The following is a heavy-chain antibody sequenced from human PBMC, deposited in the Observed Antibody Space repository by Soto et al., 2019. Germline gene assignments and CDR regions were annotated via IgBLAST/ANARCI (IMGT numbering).Heavy chain of an antibody. Sequence: QVQLVESGGGVVQPGRSLRLSCAASGFRFSDYGIHWVRQAPGKGLEWLALISYDGSKKFYTDSVKGRFTISRDNSKNTMYRQIDRLRAEDTAVYYCAKMDADLLPYYYYGMDVWGQGNTVTVSS. J-gene: IGHJ6*01. CDR1: GFRFSDYG. CDR3: AKMDADLLPYYYYGMDV. CDR2: ISYDGSKK. D-gene: IGHD1-26*01. V-gene: IGHV3-30*18.